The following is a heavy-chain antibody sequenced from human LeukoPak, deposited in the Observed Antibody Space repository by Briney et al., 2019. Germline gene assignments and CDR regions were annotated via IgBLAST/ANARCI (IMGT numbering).Heavy chain of an antibody. CDR1: GYTFTGYY. CDR2: INPNSGGT. J-gene: IGHJ6*03. D-gene: IGHD2-2*01. CDR3: ARTVVVPAAIGYMDV. Sequence: ASVTVSCKASGYTFTGYYMHWVRQAPGQGLEWMGWINPNSGGTNYAQKFQGRVTMTRDTSISTAYMELSRLRSDDTAVYYCARTVVVPAAIGYMDVWGKGTTVTISS. V-gene: IGHV1-2*02.